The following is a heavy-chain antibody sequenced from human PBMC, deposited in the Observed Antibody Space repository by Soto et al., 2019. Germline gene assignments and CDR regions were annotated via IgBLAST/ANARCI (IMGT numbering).Heavy chain of an antibody. CDR2: IDPSDSQT. D-gene: IGHD3-22*01. CDR3: ARQIYDSDTGPNFQYYFDS. Sequence: GESLKISCKGSGYSFAGYWITWVRQKPGKGLEWMGRIDPSDSQTYYSPSFRGHVTISVTKSITTVFLQWSSPRASDTAMYYCARQIYDSDTGPNFQYYFDSWGQGTPVTVSS. J-gene: IGHJ4*02. V-gene: IGHV5-10-1*01. CDR1: GYSFAGYW.